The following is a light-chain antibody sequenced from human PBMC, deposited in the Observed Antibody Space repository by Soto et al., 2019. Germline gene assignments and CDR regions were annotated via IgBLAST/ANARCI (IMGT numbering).Light chain of an antibody. V-gene: IGLV1-51*01. CDR3: GAWETSLSVDV. CDR1: SSNIAANS. J-gene: IGLJ1*01. CDR2: DTD. Sequence: QSVLTQPPSVSAAPGQEVTISCSGSSSNIAANSVSWYQHLPGTAPKLLIYDTDRRPSGIPARFSGSKSGTSATLGITGLKTGDEADYYWGAWETSLSVDVFGSGTKVTVL.